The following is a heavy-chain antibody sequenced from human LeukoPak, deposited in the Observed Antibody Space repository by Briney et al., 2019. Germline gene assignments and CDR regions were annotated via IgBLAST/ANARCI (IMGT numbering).Heavy chain of an antibody. V-gene: IGHV3-23*01. CDR1: GFTFSSYV. CDR3: AIGRTVEVNCDY. D-gene: IGHD1-14*01. CDR2: ISGSGGRA. Sequence: PGGSLRLSCVASGFTFSSYVMNWVRQAPGKGLEWVSRISGSGGRAYYAGSVKGRFTLSRDNSKKALSLQLNSLRAEDTAVCYFAIGRTVEVNCDYWGQGTLVTVPS. J-gene: IGHJ4*02.